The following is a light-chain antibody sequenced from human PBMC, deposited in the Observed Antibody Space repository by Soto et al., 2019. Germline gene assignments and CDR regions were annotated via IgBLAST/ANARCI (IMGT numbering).Light chain of an antibody. CDR3: QQYNNWPRT. J-gene: IGKJ1*01. CDR1: QSVSSN. Sequence: EIVMTQSPATLSVSPGERATLSCRASQSVSSNLAWYQQKPAQAPRLLIYGASTRATGIPARFSGSRSGTEFTLTISSLQSEDFAVYYWQQYNNWPRTFGQGTKVEIK. CDR2: GAS. V-gene: IGKV3-15*01.